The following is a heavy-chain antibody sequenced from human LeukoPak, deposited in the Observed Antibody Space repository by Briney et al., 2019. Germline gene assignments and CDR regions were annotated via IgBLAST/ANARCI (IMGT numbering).Heavy chain of an antibody. CDR2: ISSSGSTI. J-gene: IGHJ5*02. CDR3: ARSGGSWFDP. CDR1: GFTFSSYE. D-gene: IGHD3-16*01. Sequence: PTGGSLRLSCAASGFTFSSYEMNWVRQAPGKGLEWASYISSSGSTIYYADSVKGRFTISRDNAKNSLYLQMNSLRAEDTAIYYCARSGGSWFDPWGQGTLVTVSS. V-gene: IGHV3-48*03.